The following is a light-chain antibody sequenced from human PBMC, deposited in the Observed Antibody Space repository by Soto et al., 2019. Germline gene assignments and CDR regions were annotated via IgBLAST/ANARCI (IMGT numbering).Light chain of an antibody. CDR3: CSYAGSNTYV. Sequence: QSVLTQPASVSGSPGQSITISCTGTSSDVGGYNFVAWYQQYPGKAPKVMIYEGSQRPSGVSTRFSGSRSGNTASLTISGLQPEDEADYYCCSYAGSNTYVFGTGTKVTVL. CDR1: SSDVGGYNF. CDR2: EGS. J-gene: IGLJ1*01. V-gene: IGLV2-23*01.